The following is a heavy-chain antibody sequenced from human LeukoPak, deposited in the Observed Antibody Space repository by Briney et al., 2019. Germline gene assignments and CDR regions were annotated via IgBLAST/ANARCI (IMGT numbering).Heavy chain of an antibody. J-gene: IGHJ4*02. Sequence: PGGSLRLSCAASGFTFSSYSMNWVRQAPGKGLEWVSSISSSSSYIYYADSVKGRFTISRDNAKNSLYLQMNSLRAEDTAVYYCARGAMITFGGVIAPTDFNYWGQGTLVTVSS. CDR1: GFTFSSYS. CDR3: ARGAMITFGGVIAPTDFNY. CDR2: ISSSSSYI. V-gene: IGHV3-21*01. D-gene: IGHD3-16*02.